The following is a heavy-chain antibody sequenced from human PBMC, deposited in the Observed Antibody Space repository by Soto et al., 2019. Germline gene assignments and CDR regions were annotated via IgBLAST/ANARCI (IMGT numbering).Heavy chain of an antibody. CDR3: AKDRGIAAAGTCSFDY. CDR1: GFTFSDHG. J-gene: IGHJ4*02. CDR2: IAYDGYNK. D-gene: IGHD6-13*01. V-gene: IGHV3-30*18. Sequence: GGSLRLSCTASGFTFSDHGMHWVRQAPGKGLEWVAVIAYDGYNKYYADSVKGRFIISRDNSKNTLYLQMNSLRAEDTAVYYCAKDRGIAAAGTCSFDYWGQGTLVTVSS.